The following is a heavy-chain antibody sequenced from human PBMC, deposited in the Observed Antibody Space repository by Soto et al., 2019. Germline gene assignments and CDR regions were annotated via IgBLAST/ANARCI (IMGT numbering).Heavy chain of an antibody. D-gene: IGHD2-15*01. Sequence: GASVKVSCKASGYTFTGYYMHWVRQAPGQGLEWMGWINPNSGGTNNEQKFKGRVTMTRDTSISTAYMELSRLRSDNPAVNNCARVNVVVVAATREYYFDYWGQGTLVTVSS. V-gene: IGHV1-2*02. J-gene: IGHJ4*02. CDR3: ARVNVVVVAATREYYFDY. CDR2: INPNSGGT. CDR1: GYTFTGYY.